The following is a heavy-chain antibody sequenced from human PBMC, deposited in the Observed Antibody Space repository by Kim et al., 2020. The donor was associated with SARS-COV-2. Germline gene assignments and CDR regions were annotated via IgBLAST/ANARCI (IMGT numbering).Heavy chain of an antibody. J-gene: IGHJ5*02. D-gene: IGHD6-19*01. Sequence: KGRFTISRDNAKNSLYLQMNSLRAEDTAVYYCARDLGVAVAGTKYNWFDPWGQGTLVTVSS. CDR3: ARDLGVAVAGTKYNWFDP. V-gene: IGHV3-11*06.